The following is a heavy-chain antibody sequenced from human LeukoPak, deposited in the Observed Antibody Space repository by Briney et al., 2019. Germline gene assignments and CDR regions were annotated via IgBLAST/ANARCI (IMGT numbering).Heavy chain of an antibody. CDR3: ATLYTAIRNWFDP. V-gene: IGHV1-2*02. D-gene: IGHD5-18*01. J-gene: IGHJ5*02. CDR1: GYTFTGYY. Sequence: APVKVSCKASGYTFTGYYMHWVRQAPGQGLEWMGWINPNSGGTNYAQTFQGRVTMTRDTSTGTAYMELSRLRSDDTAVYYCATLYTAIRNWFDPWGQGTLVTVSS. CDR2: INPNSGGT.